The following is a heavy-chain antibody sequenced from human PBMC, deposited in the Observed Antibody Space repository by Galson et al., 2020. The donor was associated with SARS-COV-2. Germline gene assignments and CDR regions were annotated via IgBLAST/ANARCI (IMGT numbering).Heavy chain of an antibody. CDR3: ARLMGRYSGYDYWDVLRGYYGMDV. CDR2: IYYSGST. D-gene: IGHD5-12*01. J-gene: IGHJ6*02. CDR1: GGSISSYY. V-gene: IGHV4-59*08. Sequence: ASETLSLTCTVSGGSISSYYWSWIRQPPGKGLEWIGYIYYSGSTNYNPSLKSRVTISVDTSKNQFSLKLSSVTAADTAVYYCARLMGRYSGYDYWDVLRGYYGMDVWGQGTTVTVSS.